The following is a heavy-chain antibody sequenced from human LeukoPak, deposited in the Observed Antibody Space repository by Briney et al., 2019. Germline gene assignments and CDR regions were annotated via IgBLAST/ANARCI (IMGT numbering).Heavy chain of an antibody. Sequence: SETLSLTCTVSGGSISNYYWSWIRQPAGKGLEWIGHIYASGSTNYNPSLKSRVTMSVDTSKNQFSLNLSSVTAADTAVYYCARGGVDWTFDYWGQGTLVTVSS. CDR3: ARGGVDWTFDY. CDR2: IYASGST. V-gene: IGHV4-4*07. J-gene: IGHJ4*02. CDR1: GGSISNYY. D-gene: IGHD3-9*01.